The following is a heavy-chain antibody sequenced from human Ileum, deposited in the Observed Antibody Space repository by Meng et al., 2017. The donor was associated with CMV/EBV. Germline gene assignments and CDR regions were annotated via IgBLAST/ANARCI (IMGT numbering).Heavy chain of an antibody. CDR1: AFTFSDYY. Sequence: GELVGSGWGLVKPGASLRLCCAASAFTFSDYYMSWIRQAPGRGLECLSYISPNSVDTNYADSVKGRFTISRDNSKNSLYLQMDGLGAEDTAVYYCSTTARLFTNWGQGTLVTVSS. CDR3: STTARLFTN. V-gene: IGHV3-11*05. D-gene: IGHD2-2*01. J-gene: IGHJ4*02. CDR2: ISPNSVDT.